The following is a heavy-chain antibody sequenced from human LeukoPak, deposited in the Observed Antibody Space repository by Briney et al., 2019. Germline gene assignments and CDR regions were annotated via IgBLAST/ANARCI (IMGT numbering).Heavy chain of an antibody. CDR2: IKQDASEK. CDR1: GFTFSTYW. V-gene: IGHV3-7*05. D-gene: IGHD5-24*01. CDR3: ARGGLIRGDGYNPVGF. J-gene: IGHJ4*02. Sequence: GGSLRLSCAATGFTFSTYWMSWVRQAPGKGLEWVANIKQDASEKYYVDSVKGRFTISRDNAKNSLYLQMNSLRAEDTAVYYCARGGLIRGDGYNPVGFWGQGALVTVSS.